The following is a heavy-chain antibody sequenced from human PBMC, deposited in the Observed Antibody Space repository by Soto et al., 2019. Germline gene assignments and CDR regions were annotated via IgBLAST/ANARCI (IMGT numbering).Heavy chain of an antibody. J-gene: IGHJ6*03. D-gene: IGHD3-3*01. V-gene: IGHV1-8*01. CDR3: ARVVEELRFLEWFRDYYYYMDV. Sequence: GASVKVSCKASGYTFTSYDINWVRQATGQGLEWMGWMNPNSGNTGYAQKFQGRVTMTRNTSISTAYMELSSLRSEDTAVYYCARVVEELRFLEWFRDYYYYMDVWGKGTTVTVSS. CDR2: MNPNSGNT. CDR1: GYTFTSYD.